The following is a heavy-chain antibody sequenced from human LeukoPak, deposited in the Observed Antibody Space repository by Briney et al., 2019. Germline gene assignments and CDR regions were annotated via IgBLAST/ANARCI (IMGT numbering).Heavy chain of an antibody. CDR1: GYSIRSGYY. J-gene: IGHJ3*02. D-gene: IGHD3-3*01. Sequence: SETLSLTCAVSGYSIRSGYYWGWIRQPPGKGLEWIGSIYHSGSTYYNPSLKSRVTISVDTPKNQFSLKLSSVTAADTAVYYCARSITMFGVVWDAFDIWGQGTMVTVSS. CDR2: IYHSGST. V-gene: IGHV4-38-2*01. CDR3: ARSITMFGVVWDAFDI.